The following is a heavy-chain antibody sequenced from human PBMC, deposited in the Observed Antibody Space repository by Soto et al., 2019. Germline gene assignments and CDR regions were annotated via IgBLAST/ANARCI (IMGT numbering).Heavy chain of an antibody. Sequence: SETLSLTCTVSGGSISSSSYYWGWIRQPPGKGLEWIGSIYYSGSTYYNPALKSRVTISVDTSKNQFSLKLSSVTAADTAVYYCASCHYDFWSCYYTGYPFDPWSQGTLLIVSS. V-gene: IGHV4-39*01. CDR2: IYYSGST. CDR1: GGSISSSSYY. J-gene: IGHJ5*02. D-gene: IGHD3-3*01. CDR3: ASCHYDFWSCYYTGYPFDP.